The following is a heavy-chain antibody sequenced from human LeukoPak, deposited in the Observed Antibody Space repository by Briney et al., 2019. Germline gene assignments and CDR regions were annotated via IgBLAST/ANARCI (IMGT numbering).Heavy chain of an antibody. D-gene: IGHD6-6*01. J-gene: IGHJ4*02. CDR2: ISSSSSYI. Sequence: TGGSLRLSCAASGFTCSSYSMNWVRQAPGKGLEWVSSISSSSSYIYYADSVKGRFTISRDNAKNSLYLQMNSLRAEDTAVYYCARAYSSSSGGLCGYWGQGTLVTVSS. V-gene: IGHV3-21*01. CDR1: GFTCSSYS. CDR3: ARAYSSSSGGLCGY.